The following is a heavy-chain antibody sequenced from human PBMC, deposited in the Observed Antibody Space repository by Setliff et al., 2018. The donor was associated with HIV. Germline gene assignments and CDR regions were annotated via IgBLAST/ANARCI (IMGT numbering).Heavy chain of an antibody. J-gene: IGHJ4*02. CDR3: ARDVSWRVRTYIDY. Sequence: GGSLRLSCEASGFTFSTYSMNWVRQAPGKGLEWGSSISSSSRSKYYADSVKGRFTISRDNAKNSLYLQMNSLTAEDTAVYYCARDVSWRVRTYIDYWGQGALVTVSS. CDR2: ISSSSRSK. V-gene: IGHV3-21*01. CDR1: GFTFSTYS. D-gene: IGHD3-3*01.